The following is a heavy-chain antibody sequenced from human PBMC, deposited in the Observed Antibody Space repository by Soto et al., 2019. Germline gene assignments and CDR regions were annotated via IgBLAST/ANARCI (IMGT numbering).Heavy chain of an antibody. J-gene: IGHJ3*02. CDR2: IYHSGST. CDR3: ARGLYDSSGYYYIDAFDI. CDR1: GYSISSGYY. Sequence: PSETLSLTCAVSGYSISSGYYWGWIRQPPGKGLEWIGSIYHSGSTYYNPSLKSRVTISVDTSKNQFSLKLSSVTAADTAVYYCARGLYDSSGYYYIDAFDIWGQGTMVTVSS. V-gene: IGHV4-38-2*01. D-gene: IGHD3-22*01.